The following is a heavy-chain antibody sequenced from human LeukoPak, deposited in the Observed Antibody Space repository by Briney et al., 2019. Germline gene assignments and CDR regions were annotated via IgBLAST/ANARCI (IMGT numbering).Heavy chain of an antibody. D-gene: IGHD3-3*01. CDR1: EFTFSSYA. Sequence: GGSLRLSRAASEFTFSSYAMSWVRQAPGKGLEWVSAISGSGGSTYYADSVKGRFTISRDNSKNTLYLQMNSLRAEDTAVYYCAKIRSGYYAALNDAFDIWGQGTMVTVSS. J-gene: IGHJ3*02. V-gene: IGHV3-23*01. CDR2: ISGSGGST. CDR3: AKIRSGYYAALNDAFDI.